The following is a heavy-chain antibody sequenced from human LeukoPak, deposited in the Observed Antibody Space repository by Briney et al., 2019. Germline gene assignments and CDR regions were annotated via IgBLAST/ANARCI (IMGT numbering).Heavy chain of an antibody. Sequence: ASVKVSCKASGYTFTSYATHWVRQAPGQRLEWMGIINPSGGSTSYAQKFQGRVTMTRDTSTSTVYMELSSLRSEDTAVYYCARARYSYGPPVRTMDVWGKGTTVTVSS. CDR2: INPSGGST. CDR1: GYTFTSYA. D-gene: IGHD5-18*01. V-gene: IGHV1-46*01. CDR3: ARARYSYGPPVRTMDV. J-gene: IGHJ6*04.